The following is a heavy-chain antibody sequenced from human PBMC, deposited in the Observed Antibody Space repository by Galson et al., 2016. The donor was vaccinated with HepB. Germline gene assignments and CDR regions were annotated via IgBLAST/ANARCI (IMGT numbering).Heavy chain of an antibody. V-gene: IGHV1-69*13. CDR1: GGTLSNYG. D-gene: IGHD4/OR15-4a*01. Sequence: SVKVSCKASGGTLSNYGLSWVRQAPGQGLEWMGGIIPIFGTGNYAQKFQGRVTITADESTSTAFMELSSLRSDDTAVYYCANPGYTYGAASSGYFDYWGQGTLVTVSS. CDR3: ANPGYTYGAASSGYFDY. CDR2: IIPIFGTG. J-gene: IGHJ4*02.